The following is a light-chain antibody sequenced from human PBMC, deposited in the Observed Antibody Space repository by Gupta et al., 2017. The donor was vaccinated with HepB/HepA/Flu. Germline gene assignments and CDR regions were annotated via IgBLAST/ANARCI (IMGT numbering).Light chain of an antibody. J-gene: IGLJ2*01. CDR3: QVWDRNTLF. CDR2: QHS. V-gene: IGLV3-1*01. CDR1: ELGDKF. Sequence: SLELTQPPSASVSPGQTASISCSGDELGDKFVHWYQQKPAQSPVLVIYQHSKRPSGIPERFSGSNSWNTATLTISGTQAMDEADYYCQVWDRNTLFFGGGTKLTVL.